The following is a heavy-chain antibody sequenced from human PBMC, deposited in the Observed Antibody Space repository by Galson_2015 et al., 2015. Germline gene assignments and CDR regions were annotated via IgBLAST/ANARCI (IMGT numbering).Heavy chain of an antibody. Sequence: SLRLSCAASGFTFSSYAMHWVRQAPGKGLEWVAVISYDGGNKYYADSVKGRLTISRDNSKNTMYVQVNSLRVEDTAVYYCAKLHLIVGHSYGGVDYWGQGTLVTVSS. V-gene: IGHV3-30-3*02. J-gene: IGHJ4*01. CDR1: GFTFSSYA. CDR3: AKLHLIVGHSYGGVDY. CDR2: ISYDGGNK. D-gene: IGHD1-26*01.